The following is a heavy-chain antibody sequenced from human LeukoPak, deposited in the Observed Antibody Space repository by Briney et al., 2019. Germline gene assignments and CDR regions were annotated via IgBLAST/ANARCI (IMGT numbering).Heavy chain of an antibody. CDR3: ARGEHAGY. Sequence: PSETLSLTCAVYGGSFSGYYWSWIRQPPGKGLEWIGEINHSGSTNYNPSLKSRVTISADTSKNQFSLNLISVAAADTAVYYCARGEHAGYWGQGTLVTVSS. CDR1: GGSFSGYY. CDR2: INHSGST. J-gene: IGHJ4*02. V-gene: IGHV4-34*01. D-gene: IGHD1/OR15-1a*01.